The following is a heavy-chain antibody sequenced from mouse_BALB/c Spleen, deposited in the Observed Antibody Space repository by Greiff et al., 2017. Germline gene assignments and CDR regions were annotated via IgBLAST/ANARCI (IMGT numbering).Heavy chain of an antibody. CDR2: ILPGSGST. CDR1: GYTFSSYW. J-gene: IGHJ4*01. CDR3: ARWLLRSYAMDY. D-gene: IGHD2-3*01. Sequence: VEPGASVKISCKATGYTFSSYWIEWVKQRPGHGLEWIGEILPGSGSTNYNEKFKGKATFTADTSSNTAYMQLSSLTSEDSAVYYCARWLLRSYAMDYWGQGTSVTVSS. V-gene: IGHV1-9*01.